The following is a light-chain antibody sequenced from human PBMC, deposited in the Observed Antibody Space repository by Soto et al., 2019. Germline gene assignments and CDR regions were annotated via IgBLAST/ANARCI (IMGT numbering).Light chain of an antibody. CDR1: QGISSY. CDR3: KREVT. CDR2: AAS. V-gene: IGKV1-9*01. J-gene: IGKJ3*01. Sequence: IPLTQSPSSLSASVGDRVTITCRASQGISSYLAWYQQKPGKAPKLLIYAASTLQSAVPARFSGSGSGTDFTLTLRRLQPEDFATYYCKREVTFRPGTKVDIK.